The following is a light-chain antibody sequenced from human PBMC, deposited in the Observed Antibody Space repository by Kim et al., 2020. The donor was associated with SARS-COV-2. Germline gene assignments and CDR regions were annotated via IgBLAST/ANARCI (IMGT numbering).Light chain of an antibody. CDR3: QQYKSYSYT. CDR2: KAS. V-gene: IGKV1-5*03. CDR1: QSISIW. J-gene: IGKJ2*01. Sequence: SASVAARLTITSRASQSISIWLSWYQQKPEKAPKLLIYKASSLESGIPSRFGGSGSGTEFTLTISSLQPDDFATYYCQQYKSYSYTFGQGTKLEI.